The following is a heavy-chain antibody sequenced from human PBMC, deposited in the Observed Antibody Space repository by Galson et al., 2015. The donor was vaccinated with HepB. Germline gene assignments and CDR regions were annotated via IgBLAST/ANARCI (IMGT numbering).Heavy chain of an antibody. V-gene: IGHV3-30*02. J-gene: IGHJ4*02. CDR2: IRYDGSNK. CDR1: GFTFSSYG. Sequence: SLRLSCAASGFTFSSYGMHWVRQAPGKGLEWVAFIRYDGSNKYYADSVKGRFTISRDNAKNSLYLQMNSLRTDDTAVYYCAKKGGNYDYFDSWGQGTLVTVSS. CDR3: AKKGGNYDYFDS. D-gene: IGHD4-23*01.